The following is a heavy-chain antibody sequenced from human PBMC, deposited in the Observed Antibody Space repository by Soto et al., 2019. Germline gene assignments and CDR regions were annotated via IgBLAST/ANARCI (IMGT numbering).Heavy chain of an antibody. J-gene: IGHJ4*02. Sequence: QVQLVESGGGVVQPGRSLRLSCAASGFTFSSYAMHWVRQAPGKGLEWVAVISYDGSNKYYADSVKGRFTISRDNSKNTLYLQMNSRSDEDTAVYYCARYRRGSLDYWGQGTLVTVSS. CDR1: GFTFSSYA. V-gene: IGHV3-30-3*01. CDR2: ISYDGSNK. D-gene: IGHD6-19*01. CDR3: ARYRRGSLDY.